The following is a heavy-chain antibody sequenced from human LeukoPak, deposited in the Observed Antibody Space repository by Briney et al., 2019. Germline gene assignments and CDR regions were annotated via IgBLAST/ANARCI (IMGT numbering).Heavy chain of an antibody. J-gene: IGHJ2*01. CDR3: AIPRDGTTSYYWYFDL. CDR1: GYTFTNYD. CDR2: MNPNSGNT. D-gene: IGHD4-17*01. V-gene: IGHV1-8*03. Sequence: ASVKVSCKASGYTFTNYDINWVRQATGQGLEWMGWMNPNSGNTGYAQKFQGRVTITRNTSISTAYMELSSLRSEDTAVYYCAIPRDGTTSYYWYFDLWGRGTLVTVSS.